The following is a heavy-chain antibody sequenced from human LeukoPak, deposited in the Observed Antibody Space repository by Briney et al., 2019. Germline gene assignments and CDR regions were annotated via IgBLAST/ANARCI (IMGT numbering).Heavy chain of an antibody. CDR2: ISSSSSYI. CDR1: GFTFSSYS. V-gene: IGHV3-21*01. Sequence: PGGSLRLSCAASGFTFSSYSMNWVRQAPGKGLEWVSSISSSSSYIYYADSVKGRFTISRDNGKNSLYLQMNSLRAEDTAVYYCARDCSSTSCYDYWGQGTLVTVSS. D-gene: IGHD2-2*01. CDR3: ARDCSSTSCYDY. J-gene: IGHJ4*02.